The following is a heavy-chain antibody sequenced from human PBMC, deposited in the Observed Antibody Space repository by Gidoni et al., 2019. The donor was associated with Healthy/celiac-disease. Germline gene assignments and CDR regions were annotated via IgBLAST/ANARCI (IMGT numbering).Heavy chain of an antibody. Sequence: EVQLLGSGGGLVQPGGSLRLPCPASGFTFRSYAMSWVRQAPGKGLEWVSAIRGSGGSTYYADSVKGRFTIYRDNSKNTLYLQMNSLRAEDTAVYYCAKADCSGGSCYSSPWGQGTLVTVSS. CDR3: AKADCSGGSCYSSP. D-gene: IGHD2-15*01. CDR1: GFTFRSYA. V-gene: IGHV3-23*01. J-gene: IGHJ5*02. CDR2: IRGSGGST.